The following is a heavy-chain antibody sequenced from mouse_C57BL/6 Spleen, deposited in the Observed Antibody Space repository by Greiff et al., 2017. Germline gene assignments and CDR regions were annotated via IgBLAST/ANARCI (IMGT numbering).Heavy chain of an antibody. V-gene: IGHV1-26*01. J-gene: IGHJ1*03. D-gene: IGHD1-2*01. CDR1: GYTFTDYY. CDR3: ARRLDWYFDV. Sequence: EVKLQQSGPELVKPGASVKISCKASGYTFTDYYMNWVKQSHGKSLEWIGDINPNNGGTSYNQKFKGKATLTVDKSSSTAYMELRSLTSEDSAVYYCARRLDWYFDVWGTGTTVTVSS. CDR2: INPNNGGT.